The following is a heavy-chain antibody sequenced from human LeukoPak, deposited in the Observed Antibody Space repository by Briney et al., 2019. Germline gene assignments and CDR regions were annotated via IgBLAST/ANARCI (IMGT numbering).Heavy chain of an antibody. J-gene: IGHJ4*02. CDR1: GGTFSSYA. CDR2: IIPILGIA. Sequence: SVKVSCKASGGTFSSYAISWVRQAPGQGLEWMGRIIPILGIANYAQKFQGRVTITADKSTSTAYMELSSLRSEDTAVYYCARVYYDSSGCYHDYWGQGTLVTVSS. CDR3: ARVYYDSSGCYHDY. V-gene: IGHV1-69*04. D-gene: IGHD3-22*01.